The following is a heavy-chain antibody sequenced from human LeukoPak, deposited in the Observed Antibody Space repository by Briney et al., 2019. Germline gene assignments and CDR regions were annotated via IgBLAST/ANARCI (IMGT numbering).Heavy chain of an antibody. CDR2: INHSGST. J-gene: IGHJ4*02. CDR1: GGSFSGYY. Sequence: PSETLSLTCAVYGGSFSGYYWSWIRQPPGKGLEWIGEINHSGSTNYNPSLKSRVTISVDTSKNQFSLKLSSVTAADTAVYYCARHMVRGVTDYRGQGTLVTVSS. D-gene: IGHD3-10*01. V-gene: IGHV4-34*01. CDR3: ARHMVRGVTDY.